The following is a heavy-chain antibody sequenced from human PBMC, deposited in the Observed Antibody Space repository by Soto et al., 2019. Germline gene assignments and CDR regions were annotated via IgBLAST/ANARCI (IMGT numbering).Heavy chain of an antibody. CDR2: ISYDGSNT. J-gene: IGHJ3*02. CDR3: ARDWGYCSGGGCYPNDPSDI. D-gene: IGHD2-15*01. V-gene: IGHV3-30-3*01. Sequence: QVQLVESGGGVVQPGRSLRLSCAASGFSFSSYAMHWVRQAAGKGLEWVAVISYDGSNTRYADSVKGRFTISRDNSKNTMSLQMYSLRAEDTAVYYCARDWGYCSGGGCYPNDPSDIWGQGTMVTVSS. CDR1: GFSFSSYA.